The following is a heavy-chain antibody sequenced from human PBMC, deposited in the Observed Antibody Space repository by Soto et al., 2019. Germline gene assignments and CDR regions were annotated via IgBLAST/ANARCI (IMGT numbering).Heavy chain of an antibody. D-gene: IGHD2-15*01. CDR1: EYRFNSYW. V-gene: IGHV5-10-1*01. CDR2: IDPSDSYT. J-gene: IGHJ6*02. Sequence: GESLKISCKGSEYRFNSYWISWVRQMPGKGLEWMGRIDPSDSYTNYSPSFQGHVTIPADKSISTAYLQWSSLKASDTAMYYCAASVVTNSYYYYGMDVWGQGATVTVSS. CDR3: AASVVTNSYYYYGMDV.